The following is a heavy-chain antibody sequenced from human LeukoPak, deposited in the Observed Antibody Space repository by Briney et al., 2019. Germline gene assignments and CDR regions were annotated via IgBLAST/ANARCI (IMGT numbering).Heavy chain of an antibody. CDR1: GGSISSSSYY. CDR3: ARSHYDFWSGYPTYYYYYMDV. Sequence: SETLSLTCTVSGGSISSSSYYWGWIRQPPGKGLEWIGSIYYSGSTYYNPSLKSRVTISVDTSKNQFSLKLSSVTAADTAVYYCARSHYDFWSGYPTYYYYYMDVWGKGTTVTVSS. J-gene: IGHJ6*03. CDR2: IYYSGST. V-gene: IGHV4-39*07. D-gene: IGHD3-3*01.